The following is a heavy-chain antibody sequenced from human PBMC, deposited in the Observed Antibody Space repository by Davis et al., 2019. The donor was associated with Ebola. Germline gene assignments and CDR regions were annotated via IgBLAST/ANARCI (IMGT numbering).Heavy chain of an antibody. CDR2: INPSGGST. CDR1: GYTFNSYY. V-gene: IGHV1-46*02. D-gene: IGHD3-10*01. CDR3: ARAHTWSQINYYCFDY. Sequence: ASVKVSCKASGYTFNSYYIHWVRQAPGQGLEWMGIINPSGGSTTYAQKFQGRVTMTRDTSTRTVYMELSSLRSEDTAVYYCARAHTWSQINYYCFDYWGQGTLVTVSS. J-gene: IGHJ4*02.